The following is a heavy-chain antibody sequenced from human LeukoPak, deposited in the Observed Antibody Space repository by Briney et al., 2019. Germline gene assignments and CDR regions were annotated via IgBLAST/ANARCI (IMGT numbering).Heavy chain of an antibody. CDR1: GGSFSGFY. CDR3: ARDHYGSGSYKAYFDY. V-gene: IGHV4-34*01. Sequence: SETLSLTCAVDGGSFSGFYWSWIRQTAGKGLEWIGEINQSGNTNYNPSLTDYNPSLKSRVSISVDTSKKQLSLKLSSVTAADTGVYYCARDHYGSGSYKAYFDYWGHGIQVTVSS. CDR2: INQSGNT. J-gene: IGHJ4*01. D-gene: IGHD3-10*01.